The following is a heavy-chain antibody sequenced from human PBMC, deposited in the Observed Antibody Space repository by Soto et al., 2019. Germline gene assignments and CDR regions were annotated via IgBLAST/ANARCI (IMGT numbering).Heavy chain of an antibody. V-gene: IGHV4-34*01. D-gene: IGHD4-17*01. CDR1: GGSFSGYY. CDR3: AGHLRWFDY. Sequence: PSETLSLTCAVYGGSFSGYYWSGIRQPPGKGLEWIGEINHSGSTNYNPSLKSRVTISVDTSKNQFSLKLSSVTAADTAVYYCAGHLRWFDYWGQGTLVTVS. CDR2: INHSGST. J-gene: IGHJ4*02.